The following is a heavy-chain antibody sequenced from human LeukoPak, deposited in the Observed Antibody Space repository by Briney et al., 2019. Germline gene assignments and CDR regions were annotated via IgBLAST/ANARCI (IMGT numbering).Heavy chain of an antibody. CDR1: GFTFSSYW. V-gene: IGHV3-7*01. CDR3: ARDNYDILTGHNWFDP. D-gene: IGHD3-9*01. CDR2: IKQDGSEK. Sequence: GGSLRPSCAASGFTFSSYWMSWVRQAPGKGLEWVANIKQDGSEKYYVDSVKGRFTISRDNAKNSLYLQMNSLRAEDTAVYYCARDNYDILTGHNWFDPWGQGTLVTVSS. J-gene: IGHJ5*02.